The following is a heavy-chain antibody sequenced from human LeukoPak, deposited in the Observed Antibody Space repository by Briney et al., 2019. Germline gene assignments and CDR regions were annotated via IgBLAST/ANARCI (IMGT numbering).Heavy chain of an antibody. CDR1: GFTISTYD. CDR3: ARATSGNGMDV. V-gene: IGHV3-48*03. D-gene: IGHD1-26*01. J-gene: IGHJ6*04. Sequence: GGSLRLSCAASGFTISTYDINWVSHAPGRGLEWVSYISSSGSTIYYADSVKGRFTISRDNAKNLLYLQMNSLRAEDTAVYYCARATSGNGMDVWGKGTTVTVSS. CDR2: ISSSGSTI.